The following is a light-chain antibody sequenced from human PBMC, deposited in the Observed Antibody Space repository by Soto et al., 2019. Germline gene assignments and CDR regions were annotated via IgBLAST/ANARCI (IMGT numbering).Light chain of an antibody. CDR2: GAS. CDR1: QSVSSN. J-gene: IGKJ1*01. CDR3: QQYDNWPWA. V-gene: IGKV3-15*01. Sequence: EIVMTQSPATLSVSPGEGATLSCRASQSVSSNLAWYQQKPVQAPRLLIYGASTRATGIPARFSGSGSGTEFTLSISALQDEEFAVCYCQQYDNWPWAFGKGTTGDIK.